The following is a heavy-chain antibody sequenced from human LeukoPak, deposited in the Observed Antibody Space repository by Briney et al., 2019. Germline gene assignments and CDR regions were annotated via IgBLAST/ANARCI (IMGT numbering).Heavy chain of an antibody. J-gene: IGHJ4*02. CDR3: AKFFLQYSGYGAFDY. D-gene: IGHD5-12*01. CDR2: ISGSGDNT. CDR1: PFTFSSYA. Sequence: PGGSLRLSRAASPFTFSSYAMSWVRQAPGKGLEWVSSISGSGDNTYYGDSVKGRFTISRDNSKNTLYLQMNSLRAEDTAVYYCAKFFLQYSGYGAFDYWGQGTLVTVSS. V-gene: IGHV3-23*01.